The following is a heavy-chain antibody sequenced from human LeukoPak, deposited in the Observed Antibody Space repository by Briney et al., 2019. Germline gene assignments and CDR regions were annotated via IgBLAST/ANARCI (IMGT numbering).Heavy chain of an antibody. J-gene: IGHJ6*03. V-gene: IGHV4-34*01. CDR1: GGSFRGYY. Sequence: PSETLSLTCAVYGGSFRGYYWSWIRQPPGKGLEWIGEINHSGSTNYNPSLKSRVTISVDTSKNLFSLKLSSVTAADTAVYYCARGDRYCSSTSCYTGYYYYYMDVWGKGTTVTVSS. CDR2: INHSGST. CDR3: ARGDRYCSSTSCYTGYYYYYMDV. D-gene: IGHD2-2*02.